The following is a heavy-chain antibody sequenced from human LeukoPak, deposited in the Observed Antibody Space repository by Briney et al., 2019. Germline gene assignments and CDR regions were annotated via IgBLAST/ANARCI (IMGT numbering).Heavy chain of an antibody. CDR3: ARVRVAAAGSDY. CDR2: MNPNSGNT. D-gene: IGHD6-13*01. CDR1: GYTFTSYD. V-gene: IGHV1-8*01. J-gene: IGHJ4*02. Sequence: GASVKVSCKASGYTFTSYDINWVRQATGQGLEWMGWMNPNSGNTGYAQKFQGRVTMTRNTTISTAYMELSSLRSEDTAVYYCARVRVAAAGSDYWGQGTLVTVSS.